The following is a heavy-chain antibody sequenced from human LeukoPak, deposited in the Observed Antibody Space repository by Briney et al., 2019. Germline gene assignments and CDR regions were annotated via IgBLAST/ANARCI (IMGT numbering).Heavy chain of an antibody. CDR2: ISYDGSNK. D-gene: IGHD2-15*01. V-gene: IGHV3-30*04. J-gene: IGHJ4*02. CDR3: ATPKKYCSGGSCYSFAF. Sequence: GGSLRLSCAASGFTFSNYAMSWVRQAPGKGLEWVAVISYDGSNKYYADSVKGRFTISRDNSKNTLYLQMNSLRAQDTAVYYCATPKKYCSGGSCYSFAFWGQGTLVTVSS. CDR1: GFTFSNYA.